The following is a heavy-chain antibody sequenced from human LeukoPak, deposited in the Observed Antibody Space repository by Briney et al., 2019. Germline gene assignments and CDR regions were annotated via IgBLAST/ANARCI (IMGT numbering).Heavy chain of an antibody. CDR2: INPSGGST. CDR1: GFTFSSYG. CDR3: ASTIAVAGN. D-gene: IGHD6-19*01. J-gene: IGHJ4*02. V-gene: IGHV1-46*01. Sequence: GGSLRLSCAASGFTFSSYGMHWVRQAPGQGLEWMGIINPSGGSTSYAQKFQGRVTMTRDTSTSTVYMELSSLRSEDTAVYYCASTIAVAGNWGQGTLVTVSS.